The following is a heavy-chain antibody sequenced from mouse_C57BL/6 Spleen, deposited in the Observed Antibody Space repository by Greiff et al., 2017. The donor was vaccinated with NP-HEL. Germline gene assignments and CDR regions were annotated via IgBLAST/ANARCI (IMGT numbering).Heavy chain of an antibody. CDR3: TSGIYYDYDGY. D-gene: IGHD2-4*01. Sequence: VQGVESGAELVRPGASVTLSCKASGYTFTDYEMHWVKQTPVHGLEWIGAIDPETGGTAYNQKFKGKAILTADKSSSTAYIELRSLTSEDSAVYYCTSGIYYDYDGYWGQGTTLTVSS. V-gene: IGHV1-15*01. J-gene: IGHJ2*01. CDR2: IDPETGGT. CDR1: GYTFTDYE.